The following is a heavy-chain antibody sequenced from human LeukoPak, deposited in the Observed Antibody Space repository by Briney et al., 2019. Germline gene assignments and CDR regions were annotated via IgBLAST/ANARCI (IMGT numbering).Heavy chain of an antibody. CDR1: GFTVSSNY. V-gene: IGHV3-53*01. J-gene: IGHJ4*02. CDR3: AREALTYYYGSYFDY. CDR2: IYSGGST. Sequence: GGSLRLSCAASGFTVSSNYMSWVRQAPGKGLEWVSVIYSGGSTYYADSVKGRFTISRDNSKNTLYLQMNSLRAEDTAVYYCAREALTYYYGSYFDYWGQGTLVTVSS. D-gene: IGHD3-10*01.